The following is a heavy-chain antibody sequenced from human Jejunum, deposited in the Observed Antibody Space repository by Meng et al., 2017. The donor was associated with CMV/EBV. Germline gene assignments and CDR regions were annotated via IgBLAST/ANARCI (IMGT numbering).Heavy chain of an antibody. CDR3: ARASNSAGWYGFDY. Sequence: QGRLQASGPGLVIPSDSLSLTCSVSGDFITGYSDNWIRQPAGKGLEWIGRVYTSGSTNYSPSLKSRVTMSVDTSMKQLSLKLTSVTAADTAVYYCARASNSAGWYGFDYWGQGTLVTVSS. CDR1: GDFITGYS. D-gene: IGHD6-19*01. V-gene: IGHV4-4*07. J-gene: IGHJ4*02. CDR2: VYTSGST.